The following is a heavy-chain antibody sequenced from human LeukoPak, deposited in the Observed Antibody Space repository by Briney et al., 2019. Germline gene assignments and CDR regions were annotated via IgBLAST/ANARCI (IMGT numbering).Heavy chain of an antibody. CDR1: GFTFSSYA. V-gene: IGHV4-38-2*01. Sequence: PGGSLRLSCAASGFTFSSYAMNWVRQAPGKGLEWIGSIYHSGSTYYNPSLKSRVTISVDTSKNQFSLKLSSVTAADTAVYYRARSAQDSVYISGWYYYYYYMDVWGKGTTVTVSS. J-gene: IGHJ6*03. CDR3: ARSAQDSVYISGWYYYYYYMDV. CDR2: IYHSGST. D-gene: IGHD6-19*01.